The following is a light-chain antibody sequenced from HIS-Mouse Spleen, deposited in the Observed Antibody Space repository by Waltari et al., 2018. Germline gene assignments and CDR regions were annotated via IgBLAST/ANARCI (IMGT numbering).Light chain of an antibody. CDR1: SGHSSYA. CDR3: QTWGTGIPWV. Sequence: QLVLTQSPSASASLGASVKLTCTLSSGHSSYAIAWHQQQPEKGPRYLMTLNSDGSHSKGDGIPDRFSGSSSGAERYLTISSLQSEDEADYYCQTWGTGIPWVFGGGTKLTVL. CDR2: LNSDGSH. J-gene: IGLJ3*02. V-gene: IGLV4-69*01.